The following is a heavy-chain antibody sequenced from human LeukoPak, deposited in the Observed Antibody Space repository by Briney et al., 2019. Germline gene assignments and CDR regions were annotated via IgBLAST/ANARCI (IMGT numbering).Heavy chain of an antibody. V-gene: IGHV3-23*01. D-gene: IGHD4-17*01. CDR3: ARDIDNGDYVVY. CDR1: GFTFSSYA. Sequence: GGSLRLSCAASGFTFSSYAMSWVRQAPGKGLEWVSVISGSGGSTYYADSVKGRFTISRDNSKNTLYLQMNSLRAEDTAVYYCARDIDNGDYVVYWGQGTLVTVSS. CDR2: ISGSGGST. J-gene: IGHJ4*02.